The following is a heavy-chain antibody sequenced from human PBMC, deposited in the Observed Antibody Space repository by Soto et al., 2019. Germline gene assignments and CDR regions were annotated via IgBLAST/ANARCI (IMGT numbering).Heavy chain of an antibody. D-gene: IGHD3-3*01. Sequence: SETLSLTCTVSGGSISSYYWSWIRQPAGKGLEWIGRIYTSGSTNYNPSLKSRVTMSVDTSKNQFSLKLSSVTAADTAVYYCARGVTIFGVATDFDFWGQGTLVTVSS. CDR1: GGSISSYY. CDR2: IYTSGST. CDR3: ARGVTIFGVATDFDF. J-gene: IGHJ4*02. V-gene: IGHV4-4*07.